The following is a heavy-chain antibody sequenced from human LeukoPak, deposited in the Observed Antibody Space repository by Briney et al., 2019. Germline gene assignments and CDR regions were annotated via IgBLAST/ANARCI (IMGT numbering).Heavy chain of an antibody. CDR2: ISGSGGSGSGGRT. J-gene: IGHJ3*02. V-gene: IGHV3-23*01. CDR3: AKDLYSTFSIYGSGSDAFDI. D-gene: IGHD3-10*01. CDR1: GFTFSSYA. Sequence: PGGSLRLSCAASGFTFSSYAMSWVRQAPGKGLEWVSAISGSGGSGSGGRTYYADSVKGRFTISRDNSKNTLYLQMNSLRAEDTAIYYCAKDLYSTFSIYGSGSDAFDIWGQGTMVTVSS.